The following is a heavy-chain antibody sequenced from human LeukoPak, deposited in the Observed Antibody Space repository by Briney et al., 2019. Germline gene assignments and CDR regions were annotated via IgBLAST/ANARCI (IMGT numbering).Heavy chain of an antibody. CDR1: GFTFSSYW. Sequence: GGSLRLSCAASGFTFSSYWMHWVRQAPGKGLEWVALISYDGSNKYYADSVKGRFTISRDNSKNTLYLQMNSLRAEDTAVFYCARDRGDSSGWYESAFDIWGQGTMVTVSS. CDR3: ARDRGDSSGWYESAFDI. CDR2: ISYDGSNK. V-gene: IGHV3-30*03. D-gene: IGHD6-19*01. J-gene: IGHJ3*02.